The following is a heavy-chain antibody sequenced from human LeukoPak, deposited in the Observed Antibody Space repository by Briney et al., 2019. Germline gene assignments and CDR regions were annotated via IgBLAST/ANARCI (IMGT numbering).Heavy chain of an antibody. CDR1: GFTFNSYA. Sequence: GGSLRLSCAASGFTFNSYAMSWVRQAPGKGPEWVANINEDGSEKYHVDSVKGRFTIYRDNTQDFLSLQMNSLRVEDTAIYYCARGRGSPDYWGRGILVTVSS. J-gene: IGHJ4*02. V-gene: IGHV3-7*01. D-gene: IGHD2-15*01. CDR3: ARGRGSPDY. CDR2: INEDGSEK.